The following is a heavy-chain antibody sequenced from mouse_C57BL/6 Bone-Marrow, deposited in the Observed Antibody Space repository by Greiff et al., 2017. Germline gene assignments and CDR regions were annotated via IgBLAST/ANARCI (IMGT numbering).Heavy chain of an antibody. CDR2: INPNNGGT. V-gene: IGHV1-22*01. Sequence: VQLQQSGPELVKPGASVKMSCKASGYTFTDYNMHWVKQSHGKSLEWIGYINPNNGGTSYNQKFKGKATLTVNKSSSTAYMERRSLTSDDSAVYYCARKGAYDWVWFAYWGQGTLVTVSA. CDR1: GYTFTDYN. J-gene: IGHJ3*01. D-gene: IGHD1-1*01. CDR3: ARKGAYDWVWFAY.